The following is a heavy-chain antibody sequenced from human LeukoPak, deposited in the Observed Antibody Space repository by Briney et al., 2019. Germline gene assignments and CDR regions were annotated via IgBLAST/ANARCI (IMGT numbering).Heavy chain of an antibody. J-gene: IGHJ4*02. Sequence: ASVKVSCKASGYTFASYDINWVRQATGQGLEWMGWMNPNSGNTGYAQKFQGRVTMTEDTSTDTAYMELSSLRSEDTAVYYCAAYGSGAYFDYWGQGTLVTVSS. D-gene: IGHD3-10*01. CDR2: MNPNSGNT. CDR3: AAYGSGAYFDY. CDR1: GYTFASYD. V-gene: IGHV1-8*01.